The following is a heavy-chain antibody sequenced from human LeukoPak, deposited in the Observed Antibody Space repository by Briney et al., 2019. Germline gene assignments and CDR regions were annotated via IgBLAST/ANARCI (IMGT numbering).Heavy chain of an antibody. V-gene: IGHV1-3*01. CDR1: GYTFASYA. Sequence: ASVKVSCKAPGYTFASYAMHWVRQAPGQRLEWMGWINAGNGNTKYSQKFQGRVTITRDTSASTAYMELSSLRSEDTAVYYCASGGDIVATEMNYWGQGTLVTVSS. J-gene: IGHJ4*02. D-gene: IGHD5-12*01. CDR2: INAGNGNT. CDR3: ASGGDIVATEMNY.